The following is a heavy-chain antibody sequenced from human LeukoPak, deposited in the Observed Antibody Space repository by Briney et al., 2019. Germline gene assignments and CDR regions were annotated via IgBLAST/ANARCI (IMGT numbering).Heavy chain of an antibody. CDR2: IYYSGNT. V-gene: IGHV4-39*07. CDR1: GDSISTSNSY. D-gene: IGHD1-14*01. J-gene: IGHJ5*01. Sequence: SETLSLTCTVSGDSISTSNSYWGWLRQPPGKGLEWIGSIYYSGNTYYNPSLKSRVTISVDTSKNQFSLKLSSVTAADTAVYYCARDTGWYDSWGQGTLVTVSS. CDR3: ARDTGWYDS.